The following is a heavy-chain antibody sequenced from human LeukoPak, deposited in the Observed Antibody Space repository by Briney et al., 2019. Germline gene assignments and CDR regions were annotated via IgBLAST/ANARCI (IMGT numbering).Heavy chain of an antibody. Sequence: SETLSLTCTVSGGSISSYYWSWLRQPPGKGLEWIGYIYYSGSTNYNPSLKSRVTISVDTSKNQFSLKLSSVTAADTAVYYCARLSGSYHHYFDYWGQGTLVTVSS. CDR2: IYYSGST. D-gene: IGHD1-26*01. V-gene: IGHV4-59*01. J-gene: IGHJ4*02. CDR3: ARLSGSYHHYFDY. CDR1: GGSISSYY.